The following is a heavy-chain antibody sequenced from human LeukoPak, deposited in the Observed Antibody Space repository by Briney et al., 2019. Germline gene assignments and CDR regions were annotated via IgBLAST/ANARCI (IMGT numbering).Heavy chain of an antibody. D-gene: IGHD6-13*01. CDR3: AKGPPDSSSWYKRTEG. J-gene: IGHJ4*02. CDR2: ISGDSAGT. V-gene: IGHV3-23*01. Sequence: GGSLRLSCAASGFTFSSYAMSWVRQAPGKGLEWVSTISGDSAGTHYADSVKGRFTISRDNSKNTLYLQMNSLRAEDTAVYYCAKGPPDSSSWYKRTEGWGQGTLVTVSS. CDR1: GFTFSSYA.